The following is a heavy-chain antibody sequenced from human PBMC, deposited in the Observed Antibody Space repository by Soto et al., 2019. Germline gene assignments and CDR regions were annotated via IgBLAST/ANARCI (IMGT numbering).Heavy chain of an antibody. J-gene: IGHJ4*02. CDR2: IIPISGAA. CDR1: GGTFSNYV. V-gene: IGHV1-69*06. Sequence: GASVKGSCKASGGTFSNYVVNWGRQAPGQGLEWMGRIIPISGAANYAQKFQGRVTITADKSTSTSYMELSSLRSEDPAVYYCARDMTRTVVPYFDFWGQGTLVTVSS. D-gene: IGHD1-7*01. CDR3: ARDMTRTVVPYFDF.